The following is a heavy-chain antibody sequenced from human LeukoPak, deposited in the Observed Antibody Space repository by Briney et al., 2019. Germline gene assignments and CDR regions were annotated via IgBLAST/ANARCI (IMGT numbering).Heavy chain of an antibody. J-gene: IGHJ4*01. CDR3: ARQLLGSQFDY. Sequence: SETLSLTCSVSGASFTSYYGSWIRQPPGEGLEWIGYIYTSGSTNYNPALKSRVTISVDTSKNQFSLRLSSVTAADTALYYCARQLLGSQFDYWGRGMLVTVSS. CDR1: GASFTSYY. D-gene: IGHD2-2*01. CDR2: IYTSGST. V-gene: IGHV4-4*09.